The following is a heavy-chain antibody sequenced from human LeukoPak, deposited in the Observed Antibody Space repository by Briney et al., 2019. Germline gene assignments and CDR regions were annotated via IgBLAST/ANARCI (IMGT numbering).Heavy chain of an antibody. Sequence: SVKVSCKASGGTFSSYAISWVRQAPGQGLEWMGGIIPIFGTANYAQKFQGRVTITADKSTSTAYMELSSLRSEDTAVYYCARGEGSYYDFWSGYYRTYNWFDPWGQGTLVTVSS. CDR3: ARGEGSYYDFWSGYYRTYNWFDP. CDR2: IIPIFGTA. CDR1: GGTFSSYA. J-gene: IGHJ5*02. D-gene: IGHD3-3*01. V-gene: IGHV1-69*06.